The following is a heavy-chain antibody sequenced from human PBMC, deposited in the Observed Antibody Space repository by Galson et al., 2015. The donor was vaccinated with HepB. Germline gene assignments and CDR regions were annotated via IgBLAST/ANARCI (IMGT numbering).Heavy chain of an antibody. D-gene: IGHD1-7*01. V-gene: IGHV4-34*01. Sequence: ETLSLTCAVYGGSFSGYYWSWIRQPPGKGLEWIGEINHSGSTNYNPSLKSRVTISVDTFKNQFSLKLSSVTAADTAVYYCARSGRITGTNPVGDVWGQGTTVTVSS. J-gene: IGHJ6*02. CDR3: ARSGRITGTNPVGDV. CDR2: INHSGST. CDR1: GGSFSGYY.